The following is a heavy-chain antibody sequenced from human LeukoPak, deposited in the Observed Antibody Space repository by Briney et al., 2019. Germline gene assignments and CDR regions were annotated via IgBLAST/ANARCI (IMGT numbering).Heavy chain of an antibody. V-gene: IGHV3-23*01. CDR2: ISTSGGST. D-gene: IGHD6-6*01. Sequence: GGSLRLSCAASGFTFSTYAMSWVRQAPGKGLEWVSTISTSGGSTYYADSVKGRFTISRDNSKNTLYLQMNGVRAEDTAVYYCANRISSSSGFDSWGQGTLVTVSS. CDR1: GFTFSTYA. CDR3: ANRISSSSGFDS. J-gene: IGHJ4*02.